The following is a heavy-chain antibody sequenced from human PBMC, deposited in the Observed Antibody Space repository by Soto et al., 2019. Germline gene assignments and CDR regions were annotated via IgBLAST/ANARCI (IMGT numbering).Heavy chain of an antibody. CDR3: ARGWNSGYDYAATDYYYYGMDV. J-gene: IGHJ6*02. CDR2: IIPIFGTA. V-gene: IGHV1-69*13. Sequence: ASVKVSCKASGGTFSSYVISWVRQAPGQGLEWMGGIIPIFGTANYAQKFQGRVTITADESTSTAYMELSSLRSEDTAVYYCARGWNSGYDYAATDYYYYGMDVWGQGTTVTVSS. D-gene: IGHD5-12*01. CDR1: GGTFSSYV.